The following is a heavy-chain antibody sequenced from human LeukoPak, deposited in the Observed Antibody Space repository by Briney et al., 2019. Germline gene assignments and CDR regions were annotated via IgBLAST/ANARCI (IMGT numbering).Heavy chain of an antibody. CDR3: ARLPNYDILTGLYYYGMDV. Sequence: SETLSLTCTVSGGSISSYYWSWIRQPPGKGLEWIGYIYYSGSTNYNPSLKSRVTISVDTSKNQFSLKLSSVTAADTAVYYCARLPNYDILTGLYYYGMDVWGQGTTVTVSS. V-gene: IGHV4-59*08. CDR1: GGSISSYY. D-gene: IGHD3-9*01. J-gene: IGHJ6*02. CDR2: IYYSGST.